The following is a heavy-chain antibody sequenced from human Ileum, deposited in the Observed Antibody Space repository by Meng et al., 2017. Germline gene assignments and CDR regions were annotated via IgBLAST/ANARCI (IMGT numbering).Heavy chain of an antibody. Sequence: HVQLVQSGAEVKYPGSSVPVSCKASGGAFSSSAIGWLRQAPGRGLEWMGGIIPILNASTYAQNFKGRVTLSADMATTTVYMELSSLTSDDTAVYFCARDCSGGGCFDPWGQGTLVTVSS. D-gene: IGHD2-15*01. CDR2: IIPILNAS. CDR1: GGAFSSSA. J-gene: IGHJ5*02. CDR3: ARDCSGGGCFDP. V-gene: IGHV1-69*10.